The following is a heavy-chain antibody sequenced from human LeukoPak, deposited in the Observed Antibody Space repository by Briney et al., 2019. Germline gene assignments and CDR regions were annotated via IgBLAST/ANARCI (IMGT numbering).Heavy chain of an antibody. D-gene: IGHD1-14*01. J-gene: IGHJ6*02. CDR3: ARRPTITHIATPYYYYGMDV. CDR2: INHSGST. CDR1: GGSFSGYY. Sequence: SETLSLTCAVYGGSFSGYYWSWIRQPPGKGLEWIGEINHSGSTNYNPSLKSRVTISVDTSKNQFSLKLSSVTAADTAAYYCARRPTITHIATPYYYYGMDVWGQGTTVTVSS. V-gene: IGHV4-34*01.